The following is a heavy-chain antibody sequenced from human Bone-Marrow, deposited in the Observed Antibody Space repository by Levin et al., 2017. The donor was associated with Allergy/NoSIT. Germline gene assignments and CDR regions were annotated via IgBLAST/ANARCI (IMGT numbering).Heavy chain of an antibody. CDR1: GFNFTNAW. CDR2: IRRKTDGGTT. J-gene: IGHJ4*02. D-gene: IGHD5-12*01. Sequence: GESLKISCAASGFNFTNAWMNWVRQAPGKGLEWVGRIRRKTDGGTTEYAAPVKGRFTISRDDSKNTLYLEMSSLKSEDTAVYYCTTDVAGSWPTDWGQGTLVTVSS. CDR3: TTDVAGSWPTD. V-gene: IGHV3-15*01.